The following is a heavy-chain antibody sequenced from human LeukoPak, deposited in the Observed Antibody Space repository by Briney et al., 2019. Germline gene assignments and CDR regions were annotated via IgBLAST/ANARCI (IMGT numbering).Heavy chain of an antibody. CDR1: TYTFSSYG. J-gene: IGHJ4*02. V-gene: IGHV1-18*01. CDR3: AISRMLDSDY. Sequence: RGASVKVSCKASTYTFSSYGISWVRQAPGQGLEWMGRISGYNGNTNYAQKFQDRVTMTTDTSTSTAYMELRSLRSDDTAVYYCAISRMLDSDYWGQGTLVTVSS. D-gene: IGHD3-10*02. CDR2: ISGYNGNT.